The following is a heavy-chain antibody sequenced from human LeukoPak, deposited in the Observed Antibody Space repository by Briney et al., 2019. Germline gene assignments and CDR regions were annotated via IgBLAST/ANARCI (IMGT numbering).Heavy chain of an antibody. CDR3: ARGSNIWFGELFRGAFDI. CDR1: GGSISSGSYY. V-gene: IGHV4-61*02. CDR2: IYTSGST. Sequence: SQTLSLTCTVSGGSISSGSYYWSWFRQPAEKGLEWIGRIYTSGSTYYNPSLKSRVTIPVDTSKDQFSLKLNSVTAADTAVYYCARGSNIWFGELFRGAFDIWGQGTMVTVSS. J-gene: IGHJ3*02. D-gene: IGHD3-10*01.